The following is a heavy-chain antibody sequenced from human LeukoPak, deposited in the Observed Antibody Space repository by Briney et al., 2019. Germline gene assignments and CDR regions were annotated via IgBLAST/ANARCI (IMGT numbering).Heavy chain of an antibody. CDR3: ARPWFGEFGDWFDP. J-gene: IGHJ5*02. V-gene: IGHV1-2*02. Sequence: ASVKVSCKASGYTFTGFYIHWIRQAPGHGLEWMGWINPTSGGTNYAQKLQGRVTMTTDTSTSTAYMELRSLRSDDTAVYYCARPWFGEFGDWFDPWGQGALVTVSS. CDR2: INPTSGGT. D-gene: IGHD3-10*01. CDR1: GYTFTGFY.